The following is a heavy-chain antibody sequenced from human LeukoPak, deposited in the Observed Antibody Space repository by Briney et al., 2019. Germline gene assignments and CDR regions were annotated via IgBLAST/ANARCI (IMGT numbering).Heavy chain of an antibody. Sequence: SETLSLTCTVSGGSLSSYYWTWVRQPPGKRLEWIGYIFHTGTTNYNPSLKSRVTLSLDTSKNQFSLRLSSVTAADTAVYYCARHAGGYTHFDSWGQGTLVTVSS. D-gene: IGHD5-24*01. V-gene: IGHV4-59*08. CDR1: GGSLSSYY. CDR2: IFHTGTT. CDR3: ARHAGGYTHFDS. J-gene: IGHJ4*02.